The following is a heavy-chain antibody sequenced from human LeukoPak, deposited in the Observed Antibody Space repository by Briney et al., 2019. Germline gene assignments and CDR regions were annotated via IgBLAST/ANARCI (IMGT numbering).Heavy chain of an antibody. Sequence: SETLSLTCTVSGGSISSYYWSWIRQPAREGLEWIGRIYTSGSTNYNPSLKSRVTMSVDTSKNQFSLKLSSVTAADTAVYYCARDGHYYDSSGYYSWGQGTLVTVSS. CDR1: GGSISSYY. CDR2: IYTSGST. V-gene: IGHV4-4*07. D-gene: IGHD3-22*01. CDR3: ARDGHYYDSSGYYS. J-gene: IGHJ5*02.